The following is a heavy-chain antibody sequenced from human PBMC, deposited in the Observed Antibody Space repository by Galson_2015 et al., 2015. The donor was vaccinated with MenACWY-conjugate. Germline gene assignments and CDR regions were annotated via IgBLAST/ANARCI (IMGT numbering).Heavy chain of an antibody. CDR2: LNHGGSA. V-gene: IGHV4-38-2*02. CDR1: DYSISSGYH. CDR3: GRPIPRDYDSSAYYFAFGY. D-gene: IGHD3-22*01. J-gene: IGHJ4*02. Sequence: ETLSLNCTVSDYSISSGYHWGWIRQSPGRGLEWIGNLNHGGSAYYNPSLQSRVTMSLDTPKNQISLKLKSVTAADTAVYYCGRPIPRDYDSSAYYFAFGYWGQGTLVTVSS.